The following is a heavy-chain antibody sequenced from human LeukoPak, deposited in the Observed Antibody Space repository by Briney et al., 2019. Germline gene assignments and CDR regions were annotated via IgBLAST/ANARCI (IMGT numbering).Heavy chain of an antibody. V-gene: IGHV3-43*02. CDR3: AKDMAYSSGWYGIDY. Sequence: GGSLRLSCEASGFTCDDYAMHWVRQAPGKGLQWVSLISGDGGSTHHADSVKGRFTISRDNSKNSLYLQMNSLRTEDTALYYCAKDMAYSSGWYGIDYWGRGTLVTVSS. D-gene: IGHD6-19*01. CDR1: GFTCDDYA. CDR2: ISGDGGST. J-gene: IGHJ4*02.